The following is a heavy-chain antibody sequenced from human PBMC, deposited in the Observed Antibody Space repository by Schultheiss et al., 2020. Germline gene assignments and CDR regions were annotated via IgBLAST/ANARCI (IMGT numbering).Heavy chain of an antibody. CDR1: GGSISSGGYY. CDR3: AREIYFSGWYGQAGYYYIDV. Sequence: SETLSLTCAVSGGSISSGGYYWSWIRQPPGRGLEWIAYIYHSGNTNYNPSLKSRATISIGTSKTQFSLRLSSVTAADTAVYYCAREIYFSGWYGQAGYYYIDVWGKGTTVTVSS. D-gene: IGHD6-19*01. J-gene: IGHJ6*03. V-gene: IGHV4-61*08. CDR2: IYHSGNT.